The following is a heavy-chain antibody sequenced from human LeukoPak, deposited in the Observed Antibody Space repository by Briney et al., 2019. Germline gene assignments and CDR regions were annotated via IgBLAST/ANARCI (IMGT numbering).Heavy chain of an antibody. J-gene: IGHJ6*02. CDR1: GDSVSSNSAA. CDR3: ARERFSGSYAGPYYYYGMGV. D-gene: IGHD1-26*01. V-gene: IGHV6-1*01. CDR2: TYYRSKWYN. Sequence: SQTLSLTCAISGDSVSSNSAAWNWIRQSPSRGLEWLGRTYYRSKWYNDYAVSVKSRITINPDTSKNQFSLQLNSVTPEDTAVYYCARERFSGSYAGPYYYYGMGVWGQGTTVTVSS.